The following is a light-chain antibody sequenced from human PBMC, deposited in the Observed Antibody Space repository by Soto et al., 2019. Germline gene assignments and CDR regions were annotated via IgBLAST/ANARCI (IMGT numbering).Light chain of an antibody. J-gene: IGKJ5*01. Sequence: EIVMTQSPATLSVSPGERATLSCMASQSVSSNLAWYQQKPGQAPRLLIYGASTSSTGIPARFSGSGSWTEFTLAISSLQADDCAVYYCQQYNNWHPITFGQGTRLEIK. V-gene: IGKV3-15*01. CDR3: QQYNNWHPIT. CDR1: QSVSSN. CDR2: GAS.